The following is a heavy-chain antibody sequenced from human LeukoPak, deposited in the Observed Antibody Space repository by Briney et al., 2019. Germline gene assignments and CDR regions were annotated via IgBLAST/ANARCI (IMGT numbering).Heavy chain of an antibody. CDR2: ISSNSRYI. V-gene: IGHV3-21*06. CDR3: ARVAEAAAFDS. Sequence: GGSLRLSCAASGFTFSTYSMSWVRQAPGKGLEWVSSISSNSRYIYYADSMRGRFTISRDNAKNSLYLQMNSLKPEDTAVYYCARVAEAAAFDSWGQGTLVTVSS. D-gene: IGHD6-13*01. J-gene: IGHJ4*02. CDR1: GFTFSTYS.